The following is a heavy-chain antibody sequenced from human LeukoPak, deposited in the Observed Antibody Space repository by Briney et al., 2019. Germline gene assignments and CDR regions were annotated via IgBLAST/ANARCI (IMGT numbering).Heavy chain of an antibody. CDR3: ARDVGSYGI. CDR1: GFTFSSHW. J-gene: IGHJ4*02. CDR2: INTDESKI. Sequence: PGGSLRLFCAASGFTFSSHWMHWVRQTPGKGLVWVSRINTDESKINHADSVKGRFTISRDNAKNMLYLQMNSLRAEDTAVYYCARDVGSYGIWGQGTLVTVSS. D-gene: IGHD5-18*01. V-gene: IGHV3-74*01.